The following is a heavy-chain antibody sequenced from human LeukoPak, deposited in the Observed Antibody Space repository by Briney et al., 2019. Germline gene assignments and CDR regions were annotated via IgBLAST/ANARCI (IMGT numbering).Heavy chain of an antibody. J-gene: IGHJ4*02. Sequence: GGSLRLSCAASGFTFSDYYMSWIRQAPGKGLEWVSYISSSSSYTNYADSVKGRFTISRDNAKNSLYLQMNSLRAEDTAVYHCARDLYDYVWGSYRYTFDYWGQGTLVTVSS. CDR2: ISSSSSYT. V-gene: IGHV3-11*06. CDR3: ARDLYDYVWGSYRYTFDY. CDR1: GFTFSDYY. D-gene: IGHD3-16*02.